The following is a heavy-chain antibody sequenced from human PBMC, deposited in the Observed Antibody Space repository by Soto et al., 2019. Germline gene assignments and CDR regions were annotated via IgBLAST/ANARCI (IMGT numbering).Heavy chain of an antibody. CDR3: ASSKRDSWHNFDY. CDR1: GFTFSNYA. V-gene: IGHV3-30-3*01. Sequence: QPGGSLRLSCAVSGFTFSNYAAHWVRQAPGKGLEWVAVISNYGGSKYYADSVKGRFTISRDNSKNTLYLQMNTLRVEDTAIYYCASSKRDSWHNFDYWGQGTLVTVSS. J-gene: IGHJ4*02. CDR2: ISNYGGSK. D-gene: IGHD3-3*02.